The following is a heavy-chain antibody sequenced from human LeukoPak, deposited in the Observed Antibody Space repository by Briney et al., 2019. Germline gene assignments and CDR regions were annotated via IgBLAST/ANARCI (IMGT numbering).Heavy chain of an antibody. V-gene: IGHV3-23*01. J-gene: IGHJ4*02. Sequence: PGGSLRLSCAASGFTFSSYAMSWVRQAPGKGLEWVSAISGSAGGTYYADSVKGRLTISRDNSKNTLYLQMNSLRAEDTAVYYCAKGDSDSSGYYLDWGQGTLVTVSS. CDR3: AKGDSDSSGYYLD. CDR2: ISGSAGGT. D-gene: IGHD3-22*01. CDR1: GFTFSSYA.